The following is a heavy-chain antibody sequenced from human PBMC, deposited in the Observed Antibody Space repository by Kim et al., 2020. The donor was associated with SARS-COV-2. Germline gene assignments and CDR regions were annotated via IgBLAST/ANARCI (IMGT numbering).Heavy chain of an antibody. J-gene: IGHJ6*01. Sequence: SETLSLTCTVSGGSISSYYWSWIRQPAGKGLEWIGRIYTSGSTNYNPSLKSRVTMSVDTSKNQFSLKLSSVTAADTAVYYCARDGLYCSGGSCSSDYGMDVWGQGTTVTVHS. V-gene: IGHV4-4*07. D-gene: IGHD2-15*01. CDR2: IYTSGST. CDR3: ARDGLYCSGGSCSSDYGMDV. CDR1: GGSISSYY.